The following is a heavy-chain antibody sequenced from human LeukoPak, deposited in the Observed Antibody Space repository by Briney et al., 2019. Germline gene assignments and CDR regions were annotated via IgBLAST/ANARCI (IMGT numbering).Heavy chain of an antibody. CDR2: INPSGGST. CDR1: GYTFTSYY. D-gene: IGHD3-10*01. CDR3: ARGKDYYGSGSPYTRGHLDY. Sequence: GASVKVSCKASGYTFTSYYMHWVRQAPGQGLEWMGIINPSGGSTSYAQKLQGRVTMTRDTSTSTVYMELSSLRSEDTAVYYCARGKDYYGSGSPYTRGHLDYWGQGTLVTVSS. V-gene: IGHV1-46*01. J-gene: IGHJ4*02.